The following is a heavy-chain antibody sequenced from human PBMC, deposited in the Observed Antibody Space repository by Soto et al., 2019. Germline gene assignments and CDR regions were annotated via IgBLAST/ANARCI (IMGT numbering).Heavy chain of an antibody. J-gene: IGHJ4*02. Sequence: PGESLKISCAASGFTFSSYVMHWVRQAPVKGLEWVAVISYDGSNKYYADSVKGRFTISRDNSKNTLYLQMNSLRAEDTAVYYCAKSRPHTDMVTDYWGQGTLVTFSS. CDR2: ISYDGSNK. D-gene: IGHD5-18*01. CDR3: AKSRPHTDMVTDY. CDR1: GFTFSSYV. V-gene: IGHV3-30*18.